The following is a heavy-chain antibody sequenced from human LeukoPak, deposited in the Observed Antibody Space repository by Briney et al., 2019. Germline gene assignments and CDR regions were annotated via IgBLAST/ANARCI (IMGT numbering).Heavy chain of an antibody. Sequence: PSETLSLTCTVSGYSISRGYCWGWIRQPPGKGLEWIGSIYHSGSTYYNPSLKSRLTISVDTSKNQFSLKLSSVTAADTAVYYCARTNRYCSGGSCRDAFDIWGQGTMVTVSS. CDR1: GYSISRGYC. J-gene: IGHJ3*02. V-gene: IGHV4-38-2*02. CDR3: ARTNRYCSGGSCRDAFDI. CDR2: IYHSGST. D-gene: IGHD2-15*01.